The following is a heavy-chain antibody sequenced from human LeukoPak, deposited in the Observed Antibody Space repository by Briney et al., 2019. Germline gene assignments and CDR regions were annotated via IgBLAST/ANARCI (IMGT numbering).Heavy chain of an antibody. CDR1: GFIFSNYA. Sequence: GGSLRLSCAASGFIFSNYAMSWVRQAPGKGLEWVSAIIGSGDHTYYADSVRGRFTISRDNSRNTLYLQMNSLRAEDTAVYHCALEGDGHNAPDYLGQGTLVTVSS. D-gene: IGHD5-24*01. J-gene: IGHJ4*02. CDR2: IIGSGDHT. V-gene: IGHV3-23*01. CDR3: ALEGDGHNAPDY.